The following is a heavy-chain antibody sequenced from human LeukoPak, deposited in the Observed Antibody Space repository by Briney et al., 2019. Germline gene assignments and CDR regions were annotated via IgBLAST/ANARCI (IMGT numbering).Heavy chain of an antibody. Sequence: GGSLRLSCAASGFTFSSYAMSWVRQAPGKGLEWVSAISGSGGSTYYADSVKGRFTISRDNSKNTLYLQMSTLRADDTAEYYCAKDGVGAVYYYYYMDVWGKGTAVTVSS. CDR1: GFTFSSYA. J-gene: IGHJ6*03. CDR3: AKDGVGAVYYYYYMDV. V-gene: IGHV3-23*01. D-gene: IGHD1-26*01. CDR2: ISGSGGST.